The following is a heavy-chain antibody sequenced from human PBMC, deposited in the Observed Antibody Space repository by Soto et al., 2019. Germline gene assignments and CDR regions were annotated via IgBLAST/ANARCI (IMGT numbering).Heavy chain of an antibody. Sequence: PGGSLRLSCAASGFTFSSYSMTWVRQAPGKGLEWVSYISSSSSTIYYADSVKGRFTISRDNSKNTLYLQMNSLRAEDTAVYYYARGYYYGSGEPPWFDPWGQGTLVTVSS. CDR1: GFTFSSYS. J-gene: IGHJ5*02. D-gene: IGHD3-10*01. CDR2: ISSSSSTI. CDR3: ARGYYYGSGEPPWFDP. V-gene: IGHV3-48*01.